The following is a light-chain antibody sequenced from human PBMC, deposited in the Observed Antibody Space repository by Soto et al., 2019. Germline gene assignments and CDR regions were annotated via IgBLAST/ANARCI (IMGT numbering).Light chain of an antibody. Sequence: QSVLTQPVSVSGSPGQSITISCTGTSSDVGGYNYVSWFQQSPGKAPKVMIYEVTNRPSGVSNRFSGSKSGNTASLTISGLQAEDEADYYCSSYTSSNTLIFGGGTKLTVL. CDR2: EVT. V-gene: IGLV2-14*01. CDR3: SSYTSSNTLI. J-gene: IGLJ2*01. CDR1: SSDVGGYNY.